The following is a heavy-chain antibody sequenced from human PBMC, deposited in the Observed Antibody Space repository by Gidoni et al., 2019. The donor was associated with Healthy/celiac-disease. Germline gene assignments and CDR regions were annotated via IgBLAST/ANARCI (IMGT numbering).Heavy chain of an antibody. CDR3: ARDVRGVGATWYYFDY. Sequence: AQGLEWMGIINPSGGSTSYEQKFQGRVTMTRDTSTSTVYMELSSLRSEDTAVYYCARDVRGVGATWYYFDYWGQGTLVTVSS. D-gene: IGHD1-26*01. J-gene: IGHJ4*02. CDR2: INPSGGST. V-gene: IGHV1-46*01.